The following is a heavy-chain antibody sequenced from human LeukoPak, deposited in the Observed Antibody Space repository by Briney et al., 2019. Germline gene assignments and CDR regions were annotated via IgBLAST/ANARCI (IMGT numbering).Heavy chain of an antibody. CDR3: ARDSGPLDT. J-gene: IGHJ5*02. CDR1: GFTFSSYG. D-gene: IGHD1-1*01. Sequence: PGGSLRLSCAASGFTFSSYGLHWVRQAPGKGLEWVAVIWYDGSNKYCPDSVKGRFTISRDDAKNTLYLQMNSLRAEDTAVYYCARDSGPLDTWGQGTLVTVSS. CDR2: IWYDGSNK. V-gene: IGHV3-33*01.